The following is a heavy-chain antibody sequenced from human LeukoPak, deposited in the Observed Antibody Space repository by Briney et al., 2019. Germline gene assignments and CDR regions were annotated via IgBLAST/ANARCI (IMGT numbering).Heavy chain of an antibody. CDR3: ARGKEKWLDHFDY. Sequence: GGSLRLSCGASGFTFSSYTMNWVRQAPGQGLEWVSSISSSSSYIYYADSVKGRFTISRDNAKNSLYLQMDSLRDEDTAVYYCARGKEKWLDHFDYWGEGSLVTVSS. J-gene: IGHJ4*02. D-gene: IGHD6-19*01. V-gene: IGHV3-21*01. CDR2: ISSSSSYI. CDR1: GFTFSSYT.